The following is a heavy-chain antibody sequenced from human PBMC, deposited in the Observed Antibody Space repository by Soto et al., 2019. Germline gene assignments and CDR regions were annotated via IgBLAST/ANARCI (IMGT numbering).Heavy chain of an antibody. D-gene: IGHD2-2*02. V-gene: IGHV5-10-1*01. CDR3: ARRSLGCSSTSCHIDY. CDR1: GYSFTSYW. J-gene: IGHJ4*02. CDR2: IDPSDSYT. Sequence: GESLQISCKGSGYSFTSYWISWVRQMLGKGLEWMGRIDPSDSYTNYSPSFQGHVTISADKSISTAYLQWSSLKASDTAMYYCARRSLGCSSTSCHIDYWGQGTLVTVSS.